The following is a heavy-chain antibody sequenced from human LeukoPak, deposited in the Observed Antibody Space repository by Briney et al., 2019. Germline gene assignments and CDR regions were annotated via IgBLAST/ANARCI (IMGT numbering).Heavy chain of an antibody. CDR1: GGSISSYY. V-gene: IGHV4-59*01. CDR2: IYYSGST. CDR3: ASISGSYLGGFHYFDY. J-gene: IGHJ4*02. Sequence: SETLSLTCTVSGGSISSYYWSWIRQPPGKGLEGIGYIYYSGSTNYNPSLKSRVTISVDTSKNQFSLKLSSVTAADTAVYYCASISGSYLGGFHYFDYWGQGTLVTVSS. D-gene: IGHD1-26*01.